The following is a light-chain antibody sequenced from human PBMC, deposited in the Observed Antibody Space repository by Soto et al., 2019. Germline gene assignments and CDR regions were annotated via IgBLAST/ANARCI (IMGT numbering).Light chain of an antibody. V-gene: IGKV1-33*01. CDR1: QDISNY. Sequence: DIQMTQSPSSLSASVGDRVTITCQASQDISNYLNWYQQKPGKASKLLIYDASNLETGVPSRFSGSGSGTDFTFTISRLQTDDFATYYCQQYGSFPPITFGGGTKVDIK. CDR3: QQYGSFPPIT. CDR2: DAS. J-gene: IGKJ4*01.